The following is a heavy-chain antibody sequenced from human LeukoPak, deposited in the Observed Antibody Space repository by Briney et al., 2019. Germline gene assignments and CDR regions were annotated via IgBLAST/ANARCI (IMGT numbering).Heavy chain of an antibody. CDR2: IYYSGST. V-gene: IGHV4-31*03. Sequence: SGTLSLTCTVSGGSISSGDYYWSWIRQHPGKGLEWIGYIYYSGSTYYNPSLKSRVTISVDTSKNQFSLKLRSVTAADTAVYYCAREGSVVRGVTPLNWFDPWGQGTLVTVSS. CDR1: GGSISSGDYY. D-gene: IGHD3-10*01. J-gene: IGHJ5*02. CDR3: AREGSVVRGVTPLNWFDP.